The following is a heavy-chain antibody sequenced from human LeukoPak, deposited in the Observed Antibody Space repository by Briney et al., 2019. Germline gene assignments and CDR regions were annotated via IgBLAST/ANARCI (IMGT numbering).Heavy chain of an antibody. CDR1: GYTFTVYY. CDR2: INPNSGGT. V-gene: IGHV1-2*04. CDR3: ARGGQGAELDYMVLGVTGYFDY. Sequence: SXXVSXRASGYTFTVYYMQWVRQAPGQGXXGMGWINPNSGGTNYAQKFQGWVTMTRDTSISTAYMELTRLRSDDTAVYYCARGGQGAELDYMVLGVTGYFDYWGQGTLVTLSS. J-gene: IGHJ4*02. D-gene: IGHD3-10*01.